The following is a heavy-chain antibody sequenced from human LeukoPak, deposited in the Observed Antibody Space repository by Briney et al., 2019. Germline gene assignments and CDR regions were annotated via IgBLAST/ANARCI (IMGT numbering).Heavy chain of an antibody. V-gene: IGHV3-30-3*01. J-gene: IGHJ4*02. CDR2: ISYDGGNK. CDR3: ARDAYDKNGYYRIFDS. CDR1: RSIFSTYA. D-gene: IGHD3-22*01. Sequence: GGSLRLSCAASRSIFSTYAMHWVRQAPGKGLEWVAVISYDGGNKYFADSVKGRFTISRDNSKNTLYLQMNSLRADDTAVYYCARDAYDKNGYYRIFDSWGQGTLVTVSS.